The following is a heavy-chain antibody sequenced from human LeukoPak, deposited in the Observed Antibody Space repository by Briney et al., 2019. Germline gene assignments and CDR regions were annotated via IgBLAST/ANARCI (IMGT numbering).Heavy chain of an antibody. J-gene: IGHJ6*04. Sequence: QPGGSLRLSCAASGFTFNDYWMTWVRQAPGKGLEWVAHIKQDGSEKYYVDPLKGRFTISRDNAKNSLFLQMNSLRAEDTAVYYCVRDCSSASLSSGCYYAMDVWGKGTTVTVSS. CDR2: IKQDGSEK. D-gene: IGHD2-2*01. V-gene: IGHV3-7*03. CDR1: GFTFNDYW. CDR3: VRDCSSASLSSGCYYAMDV.